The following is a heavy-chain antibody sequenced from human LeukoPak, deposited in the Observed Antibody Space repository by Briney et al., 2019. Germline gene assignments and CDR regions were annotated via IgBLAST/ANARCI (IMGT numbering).Heavy chain of an antibody. Sequence: GASVKVSCKASGYTFTSYGISWVRQAPGQGLEWMGWISAYNGNTNSTQKLQSRVTMTTHTSTSTAYMELRSLRSDDTAVYYCAIGASDYDILTGPTYSWFDPWGERTLHSVS. CDR3: AIGASDYDILTGPTYSWFDP. CDR1: GYTFTSYG. CDR2: ISAYNGNT. V-gene: IGHV1-18*01. J-gene: IGHJ5*02. D-gene: IGHD3-9*01.